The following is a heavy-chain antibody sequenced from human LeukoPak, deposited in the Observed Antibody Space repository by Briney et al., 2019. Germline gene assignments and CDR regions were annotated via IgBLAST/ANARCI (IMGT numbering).Heavy chain of an antibody. CDR3: VRDRTSVTVFDY. V-gene: IGHV3-21*01. CDR1: GFTFSTYS. D-gene: IGHD4-17*01. J-gene: IGHJ4*02. CDR2: ITSSSRYI. Sequence: PGGSLRLSCAASGFTFSTYSMNWVRQAPGKGLEWVSSITSSSRYIYYADSVKGRFTISRDNAKNSLYLQMNSLRAEDTAVYYCVRDRTSVTVFDYWGQGALVTVSS.